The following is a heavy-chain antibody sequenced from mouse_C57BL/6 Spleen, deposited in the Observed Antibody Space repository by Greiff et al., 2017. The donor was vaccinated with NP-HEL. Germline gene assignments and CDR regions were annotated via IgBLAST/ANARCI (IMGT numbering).Heavy chain of an antibody. CDR1: GFSLTSYG. Sequence: VQVVESGPGLVAPSQSLSITCTVSGFSLTSYGVHWVRQPSGKGLEWLVVIWSDGSTTYNSALKSRLSISKDNSKSQVFLKMNSLQTDDTAMYYCARQLYYGSSSYYAMDYWGQGTSVTVSS. CDR2: IWSDGST. J-gene: IGHJ4*01. D-gene: IGHD1-1*01. CDR3: ARQLYYGSSSYYAMDY. V-gene: IGHV2-6-1*01.